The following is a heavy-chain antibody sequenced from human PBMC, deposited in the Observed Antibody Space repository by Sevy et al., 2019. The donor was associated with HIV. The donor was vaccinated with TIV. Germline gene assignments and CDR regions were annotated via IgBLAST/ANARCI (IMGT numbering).Heavy chain of an antibody. Sequence: GGSLRLSCAASGSTFDDYGMSWVRQAPGKGLEWVSGINWNGGSTGYADSVKGRFTISRDNAKNSLYLQMNSLRAEDTALYYCARASSGSYYTHAFDIWGQGTMVTVSS. CDR3: ARASSGSYYTHAFDI. D-gene: IGHD3-10*01. V-gene: IGHV3-20*04. CDR1: GSTFDDYG. J-gene: IGHJ3*02. CDR2: INWNGGST.